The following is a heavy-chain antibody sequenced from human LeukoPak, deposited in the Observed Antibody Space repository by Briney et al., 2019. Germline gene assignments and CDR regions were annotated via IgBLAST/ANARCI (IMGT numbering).Heavy chain of an antibody. CDR3: AREATYVDTAIIDY. CDR1: GFTFSSYS. V-gene: IGHV3-21*01. Sequence: GGSLRLSCAASGFTFSSYSMNWVRQAPGKGLEWVSSISSSSSYIYYADSVKGRFTISRDNAKNSLYLQMNSLRAEDTAVYYCAREATYVDTAIIDYWGQGTLVTVSS. J-gene: IGHJ4*02. CDR2: ISSSSSYI. D-gene: IGHD5-18*01.